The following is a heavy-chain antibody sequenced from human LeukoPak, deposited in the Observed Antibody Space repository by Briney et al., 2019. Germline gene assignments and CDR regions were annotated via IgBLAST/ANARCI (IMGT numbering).Heavy chain of an antibody. CDR3: ALSRQWFGELSSWFDP. CDR1: GDSVSINSAA. V-gene: IGHV6-1*01. D-gene: IGHD3-10*01. J-gene: IGHJ5*02. Sequence: SQTLSLTFAISGDSVSINSAAWNWIRQSPSRGLEWLGRTYYRSKWYNDYAVSVKSRITINPDTSKNQFSLQLNSVTPEDTAVYYCALSRQWFGELSSWFDPWGQGTLVTVSS. CDR2: TYYRSKWYN.